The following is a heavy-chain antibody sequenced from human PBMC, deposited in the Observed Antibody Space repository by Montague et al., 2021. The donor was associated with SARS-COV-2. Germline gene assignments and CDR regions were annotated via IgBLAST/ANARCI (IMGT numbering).Heavy chain of an antibody. CDR2: THYSGTT. Sequence: ETLSLTCTASSGSLSGYYWNWIRQPPGKGLEWIGFTHYSGTTKYNPSLKSRLNMSLDTSKNQFSLTLNSVTAADTAIYYCARGTAYDHVYYWGQGAPVTVAS. J-gene: IGHJ4*02. CDR3: ARGTAYDHVYY. V-gene: IGHV4-59*12. CDR1: SGSLSGYY. D-gene: IGHD2-8*02.